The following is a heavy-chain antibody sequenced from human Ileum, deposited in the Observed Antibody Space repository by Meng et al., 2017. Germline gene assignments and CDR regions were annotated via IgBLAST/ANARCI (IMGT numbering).Heavy chain of an antibody. V-gene: IGHV1-18*01. CDR2: ISAYNGGT. CDR1: GYPFTTNG. Sequence: ASVKVSCKASGYPFTTNGISWVRQAPGQGLEWMGWISAYNGGTEYAQKLQGRVTLTTDPSTSTAYMELRSLRSDDTAVYYCARWARGDSSGWPPVLEFWGQGTLVTVSS. J-gene: IGHJ4*02. CDR3: ARWARGDSSGWPPVLEF. D-gene: IGHD6-19*01.